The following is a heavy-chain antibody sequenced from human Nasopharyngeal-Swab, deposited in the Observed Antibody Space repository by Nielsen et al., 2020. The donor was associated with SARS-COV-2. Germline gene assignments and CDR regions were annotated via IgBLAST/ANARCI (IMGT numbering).Heavy chain of an antibody. Sequence: GGSLRLSCAASGFIFSASAIHWVRQASGKGLEWVARIRSKRDGETRDYAAPVQGRFTVSRDDSKYTVYLQMNSLKTEDTAVYYCATGAPSGTFYDNWGQGVLVTVSS. CDR1: GFIFSASA. D-gene: IGHD1-26*01. J-gene: IGHJ4*02. CDR2: IRSKRDGETR. V-gene: IGHV3-15*01. CDR3: ATGAPSGTFYDN.